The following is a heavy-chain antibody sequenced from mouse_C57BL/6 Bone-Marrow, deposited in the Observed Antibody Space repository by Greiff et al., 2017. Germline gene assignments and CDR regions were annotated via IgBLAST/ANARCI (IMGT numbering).Heavy chain of an antibody. V-gene: IGHV1-76*01. D-gene: IGHD1-1*01. CDR2: IYPGSGNT. CDR3: ARTAITTVLVRNWYFDV. J-gene: IGHJ1*03. Sequence: QVQLQQSGAELVRPGASVKLSCKASGYTFTDYYINWVKQRPGQGLEWIARIYPGSGNTYYNEKFKGKATLTAEKSSSTAYMQLSSLTSEDSAVYFCARTAITTVLVRNWYFDVWGTGTTVTVAS. CDR1: GYTFTDYY.